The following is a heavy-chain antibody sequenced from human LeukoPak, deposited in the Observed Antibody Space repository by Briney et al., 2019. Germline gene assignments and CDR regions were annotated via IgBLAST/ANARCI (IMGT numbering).Heavy chain of an antibody. CDR1: GGSFSGYY. J-gene: IGHJ1*01. V-gene: IGHV4-34*01. Sequence: SETLSLTCAVYGGSFSGYYWSWIRQPPGKGLEWIGEINHSGSTNYSPSLKSRVTISVDTSKNQFSLKLSSVTAADTAVYYCASRRSRIAAAGIGHFQHWGQGTLVTVSS. D-gene: IGHD6-13*01. CDR2: INHSGST. CDR3: ASRRSRIAAAGIGHFQH.